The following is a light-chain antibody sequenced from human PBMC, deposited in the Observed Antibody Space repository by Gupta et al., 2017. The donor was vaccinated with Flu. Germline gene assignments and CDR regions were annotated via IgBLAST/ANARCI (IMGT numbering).Light chain of an antibody. J-gene: IGLJ1*01. CDR2: DNS. V-gene: IGLV3-21*03. Sequence: SYVLTQPPSVSVAPGKTARITCGGNNIGSKNVHWYQQKPGQAPVLVVFDNSDRPSGIPERFSGSNSGNTATLTISRVEAGDEADYYCQVWDSSSDLYVFGTGTKVTVL. CDR1: NIGSKN. CDR3: QVWDSSSDLYV.